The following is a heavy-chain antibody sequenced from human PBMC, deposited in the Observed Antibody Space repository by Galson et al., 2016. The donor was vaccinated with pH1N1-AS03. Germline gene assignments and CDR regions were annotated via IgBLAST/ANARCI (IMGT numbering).Heavy chain of an antibody. CDR3: ARESSANSFAAFDI. J-gene: IGHJ3*02. V-gene: IGHV3-13*01. CDR2: IGVAGDT. CDR1: GFTFSSYE. Sequence: SLRLSCAASGFTFSSYEMHWVRQSTGKGLEWVSAIGVAGDTFYTDSVKGRFTISRENAKNSFYLQMNNLRAGDTAVYFCARESSANSFAAFDIWGQGTMVTVSS. D-gene: IGHD1-1*01.